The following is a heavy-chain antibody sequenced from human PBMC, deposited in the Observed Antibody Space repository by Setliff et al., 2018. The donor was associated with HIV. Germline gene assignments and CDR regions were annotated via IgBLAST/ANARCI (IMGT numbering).Heavy chain of an antibody. J-gene: IGHJ6*03. CDR2: VYHTGST. D-gene: IGHD2-15*01. CDR1: GGSFSGYY. V-gene: IGHV4-34*01. CDR3: ARSLAYCSGGGCSSGNYYYMDV. Sequence: SETLSLTCAVYGGSFSGYYWSWVRQPPGRGLEWIGEVYHTGSTNYNPSLKSRVTLSVDTSENQYSLKLTSLIAADTAVYYCARSLAYCSGGGCSSGNYYYMDVWGKGTTVTVSS.